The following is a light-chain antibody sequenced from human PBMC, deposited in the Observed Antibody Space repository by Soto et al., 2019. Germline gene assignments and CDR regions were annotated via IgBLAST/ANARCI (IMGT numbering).Light chain of an antibody. CDR2: GAS. CDR3: QQYNNWLLT. Sequence: EIVMTQSPATLSVSPGERATLSCRASQSVSINLAWYQQKPGQAPRLLIYGASTRATGIPARFSGSGSGTEFTLTISSLQSEDCAVYYCQQYNNWLLTFGGGNKGEIK. V-gene: IGKV3-15*01. J-gene: IGKJ4*01. CDR1: QSVSIN.